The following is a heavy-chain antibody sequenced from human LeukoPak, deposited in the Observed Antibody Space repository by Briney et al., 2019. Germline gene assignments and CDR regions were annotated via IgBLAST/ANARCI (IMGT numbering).Heavy chain of an antibody. Sequence: SETLSLTCAVYGGSFSGYYWSWIRQPPGKGLEWIGEINHSGSTNYNPSLKSRVTISVDTSKNQFSLKLSSVTAADTAVYYCARPVPDSGSYAYWGQGTLVTVST. CDR2: INHSGST. CDR1: GGSFSGYY. V-gene: IGHV4-34*01. CDR3: ARPVPDSGSYAY. D-gene: IGHD3-10*01. J-gene: IGHJ4*02.